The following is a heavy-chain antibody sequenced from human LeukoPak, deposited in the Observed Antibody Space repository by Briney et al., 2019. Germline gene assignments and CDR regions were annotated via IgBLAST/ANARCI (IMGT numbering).Heavy chain of an antibody. CDR2: INQGGSDR. J-gene: IGHJ5*02. V-gene: IGHV3-7*01. CDR1: GFTFSDYW. Sequence: GGSLRLSCAASGFTFSDYWMSWVRQAPGKGPEWVANINQGGSDRYYVDSLKGRFTISRDNAKNLLFLQMNGLTAEDTAVYYCAATNWFDPWGQGTLVTVSS. CDR3: AATNWFDP. D-gene: IGHD1-26*01.